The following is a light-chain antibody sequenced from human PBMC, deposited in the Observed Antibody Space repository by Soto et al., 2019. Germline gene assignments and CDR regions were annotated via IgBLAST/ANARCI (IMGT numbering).Light chain of an antibody. CDR3: CSYAGSSTIVV. J-gene: IGLJ2*01. V-gene: IGLV2-23*02. CDR2: QVS. CDR1: SSDVGSYNL. Sequence: QSALTQPASVSGSPGQSITISCTGTSSDVGSYNLVSWYQQQPGKAPKLMIYQVSKRPSGVSNRFSGSKSGNTASLTISGLQAEDEADYYCCSYAGSSTIVVFGGGTKLTVL.